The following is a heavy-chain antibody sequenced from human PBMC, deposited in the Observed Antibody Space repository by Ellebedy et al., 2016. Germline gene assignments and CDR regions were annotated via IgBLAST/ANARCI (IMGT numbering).Heavy chain of an antibody. CDR2: ISSSSSYI. CDR3: ARDVGMATIHN. V-gene: IGHV3-21*01. CDR1: GFTFSSYS. D-gene: IGHD5-24*01. Sequence: GGSLRLSXAASGFTFSSYSMNWVRQAPGKGLEWVSSISSSSSYIYYADSVKGRFTISRDNAKNSLYLQMNSLRAEDTAVYYCARDVGMATIHNWGQGTLVTVSS. J-gene: IGHJ4*02.